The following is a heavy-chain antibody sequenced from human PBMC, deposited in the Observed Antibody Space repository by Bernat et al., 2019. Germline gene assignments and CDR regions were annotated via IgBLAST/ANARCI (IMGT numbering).Heavy chain of an antibody. V-gene: IGHV3-7*03. Sequence: EVQLVESGGGLVQPGGSLRLSCAASGFTFSSYWMSWVRQAPGKGLEWVANIKQVGSEKYYVDPVKGRFTVSRDNAKNSLYLQMNSLRAEDTAVYYCAREYYYGSGGAKFYCDYYMAVWGKGTTVTVSS. CDR1: GFTFSSYW. D-gene: IGHD3-10*01. CDR2: IKQVGSEK. J-gene: IGHJ6*03. CDR3: AREYYYGSGGAKFYCDYYMAV.